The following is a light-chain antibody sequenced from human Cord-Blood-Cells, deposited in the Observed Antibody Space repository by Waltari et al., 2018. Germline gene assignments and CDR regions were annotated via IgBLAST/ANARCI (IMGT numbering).Light chain of an antibody. J-gene: IGLJ3*02. CDR2: EGS. V-gene: IGLV2-23*01. CDR3: CSYAGSSTWV. Sequence: QSALTQPASVSGSPGQSITISCTGTSSDVGSYNLVSWYQQHPGKAPKLMIYEGSKRPSGGSKRFSGSKSGNTASLTISGRQAEDEADYYCCSYAGSSTWVFGGGTKLTVL. CDR1: SSDVGSYNL.